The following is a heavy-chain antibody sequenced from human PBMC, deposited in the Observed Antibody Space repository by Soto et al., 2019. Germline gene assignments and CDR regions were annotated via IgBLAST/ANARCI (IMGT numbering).Heavy chain of an antibody. CDR2: IIPIFGTA. Sequence: SVKVSCKASGGTFSSYAISWVRQAPGQGLEWMGGIIPIFGTANYAQKFQGRVTITADESTSTAYMELSSLRSEDTAVYYCASPVAMSTNLKWFDPWGQGTLVTVSS. D-gene: IGHD1-1*01. CDR3: ASPVAMSTNLKWFDP. J-gene: IGHJ5*02. CDR1: GGTFSSYA. V-gene: IGHV1-69*13.